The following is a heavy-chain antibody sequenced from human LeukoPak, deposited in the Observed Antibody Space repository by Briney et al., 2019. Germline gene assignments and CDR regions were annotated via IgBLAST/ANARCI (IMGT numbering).Heavy chain of an antibody. Sequence: GGSLRLSCVASGFTFSSHGMNWVRQAPGKGLEWVSGIIPSGHTTYYADSVRGRFTISRDNSRNTVYLQMNSLRAEDTAVYYCAKDDRWLQFCCWGQGTLVTVSA. J-gene: IGHJ4*02. CDR2: IIPSGHTT. CDR3: AKDDRWLQFCC. D-gene: IGHD5-24*01. V-gene: IGHV3-23*01. CDR1: GFTFSSHG.